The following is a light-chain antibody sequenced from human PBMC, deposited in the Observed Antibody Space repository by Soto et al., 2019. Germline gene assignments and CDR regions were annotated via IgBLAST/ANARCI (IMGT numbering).Light chain of an antibody. CDR3: QVWDSITDHVL. V-gene: IGLV3-21*02. CDR2: YDS. J-gene: IGLJ2*01. CDR1: NIGSKS. Sequence: SYVLTQPPSVSVAPGQTARITCGGNNIGSKSVHWYQQKPGQAPIVVVYYDSDRPSGIPERFSGSNSGNTATLTISRVEAGDEADYYCQVWDSITDHVLFGGGTKLTVL.